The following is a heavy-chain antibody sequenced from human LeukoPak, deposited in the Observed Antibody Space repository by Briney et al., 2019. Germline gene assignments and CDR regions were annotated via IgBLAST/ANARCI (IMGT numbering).Heavy chain of an antibody. CDR2: INPGGSSI. CDR1: GFTFSSYW. Sequence: GGSLRLSCAASGFTFSSYWMHWVRQVPGKGLVRVARINPGGSSITYADSVKGRFTISRDNAKNTLYLQMDSLRAEDTGVYYCARSNQADDYWGQGTLVTVSS. D-gene: IGHD1-14*01. V-gene: IGHV3-74*01. J-gene: IGHJ4*02. CDR3: ARSNQADDY.